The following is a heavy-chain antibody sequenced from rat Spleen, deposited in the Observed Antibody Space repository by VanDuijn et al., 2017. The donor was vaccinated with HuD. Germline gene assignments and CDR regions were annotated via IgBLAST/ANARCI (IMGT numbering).Heavy chain of an antibody. CDR1: GFTFSNYG. J-gene: IGHJ2*01. CDR2: ITTGGGNT. D-gene: IGHD1-6*01. Sequence: EVQLVESGGGLVQPGRSLKLSCAASGFTFSNYGMAWVRQTPTKGLEWVASITTGGGNTYYRDSVKGRFTISRDNAKNTQYLQMDSLRSEDTATYYCAIKGILRPGGDYFDYWGQGVMVTVSS. V-gene: IGHV5S14*01. CDR3: AIKGILRPGGDYFDY.